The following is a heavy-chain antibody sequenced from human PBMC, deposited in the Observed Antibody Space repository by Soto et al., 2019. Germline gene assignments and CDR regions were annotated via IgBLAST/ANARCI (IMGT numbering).Heavy chain of an antibody. CDR1: GFSLSTSGVG. J-gene: IGHJ6*03. D-gene: IGHD5-12*01. CDR2: IYWDDDK. CDR3: AHATRLPYLRYYIDV. Sequence: QITLKESGPTVVKPTQTLTLTCTFSGFSLSTSGVGVGWIRQPPGKALEWLALIYWDDDKRYRSSLQSRLTITKDTSKTQVVLTMITLAPVDTAPYYCAHATRLPYLRYYIDVWGKGPRSPSP. V-gene: IGHV2-5*02.